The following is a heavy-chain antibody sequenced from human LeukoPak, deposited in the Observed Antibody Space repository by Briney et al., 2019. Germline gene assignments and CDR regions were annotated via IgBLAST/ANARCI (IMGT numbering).Heavy chain of an antibody. CDR3: ARGILGSFYFDV. CDR2: IYYKGAT. CDR1: GGSFSGYY. D-gene: IGHD3-3*01. J-gene: IGHJ2*01. V-gene: IGHV4-34*01. Sequence: PSETLSLTCAVSGGSFSGYYWSWIRQSPGKGLEWIAEIYYKGATSHKPSLESRVTISGDTSKNQISLKVTSVTAADTAVYYCARGILGSFYFDVWGRGTLVTVSS.